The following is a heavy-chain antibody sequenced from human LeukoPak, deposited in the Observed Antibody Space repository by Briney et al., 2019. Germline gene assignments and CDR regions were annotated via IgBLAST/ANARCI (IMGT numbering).Heavy chain of an antibody. CDR3: ARGGSTMIGRGWFDP. J-gene: IGHJ5*02. D-gene: IGHD3-22*01. Sequence: ASVKVSCKASGYTFTSYDISWVRQATGQGLEWMGWMNPNSGNTGYAQKFQGRVTMTRNTSISTAYMELSSLRSEDTAVYYCARGGSTMIGRGWFDPWGQGTLVTVSS. CDR2: MNPNSGNT. V-gene: IGHV1-8*01. CDR1: GYTFTSYD.